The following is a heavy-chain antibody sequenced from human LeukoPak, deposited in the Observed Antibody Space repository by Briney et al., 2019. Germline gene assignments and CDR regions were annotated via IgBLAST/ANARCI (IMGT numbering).Heavy chain of an antibody. D-gene: IGHD3-22*01. J-gene: IGHJ3*02. CDR1: GFTFSSYA. CDR3: AKSRPMYYYDSSGYSNDAFDI. CDR2: ISGSGGST. Sequence: GGSLRLSCAASGFTFSSYAMSWVRQAPGKGLGWVSAISGSGGSTYYADSVKGRFTISRDNSKNTLYLQMNSLRAEDTAVYYCAKSRPMYYYDSSGYSNDAFDIWGQGTMVTVSS. V-gene: IGHV3-23*01.